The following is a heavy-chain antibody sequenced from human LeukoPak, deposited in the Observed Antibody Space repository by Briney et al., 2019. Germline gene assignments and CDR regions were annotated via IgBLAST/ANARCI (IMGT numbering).Heavy chain of an antibody. Sequence: LETLSLTCTVSGDSISIYYWSWVRQPPGKGLEWIGSIYHSGSTYYNPSLKSRVTISVDTSKNQFSLKLSSVTAADTAVYYCARDGYYYDSSGYPYFDYWGQETLVTVSS. D-gene: IGHD3-22*01. CDR3: ARDGYYYDSSGYPYFDY. CDR1: GDSISIYY. J-gene: IGHJ4*02. V-gene: IGHV4-38-2*02. CDR2: IYHSGST.